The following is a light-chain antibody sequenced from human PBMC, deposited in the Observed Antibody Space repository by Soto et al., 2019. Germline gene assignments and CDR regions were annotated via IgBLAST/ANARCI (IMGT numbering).Light chain of an antibody. CDR2: GAS. V-gene: IGKV3-20*01. Sequence: ENVLTQSPGTLSLSPGERATLSCRASQSVSGSYLAWYQQKPGQAPRLLIYGASSRATGIPDRFSGSGSGADFTLTISSLQSEDFVFYYCQQYHDWPMTFGPGTKVDIK. CDR3: QQYHDWPMT. J-gene: IGKJ3*01. CDR1: QSVSGSY.